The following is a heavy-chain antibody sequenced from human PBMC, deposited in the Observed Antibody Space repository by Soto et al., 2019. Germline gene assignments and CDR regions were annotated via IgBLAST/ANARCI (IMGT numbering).Heavy chain of an antibody. CDR2: IGTAGDT. V-gene: IGHV3-13*01. CDR3: ARVVGYSYGA. Sequence: ESGGGLVQPGGSLRLSCAASGFTFNSYDMHWVRQATGKGLEWVSAIGTAGDTYYPGSVKGRFTISRENAKDSLYLQMNSLRAGDTAVYYCARVVGYSYGAWGQGTLVTVSS. D-gene: IGHD5-18*01. CDR1: GFTFNSYD. J-gene: IGHJ4*02.